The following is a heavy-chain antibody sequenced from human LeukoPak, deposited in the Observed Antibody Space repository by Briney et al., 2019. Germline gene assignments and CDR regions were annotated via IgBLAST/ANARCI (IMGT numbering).Heavy chain of an antibody. J-gene: IGHJ3*02. CDR2: IYPGDSDT. CDR3: ARSELSLSGAFDI. D-gene: IGHD3-16*02. Sequence: GESLKISRKGSGYSFTTYWIGWVRQMPGKGLEWMGIIYPGDSDTRYSPSFQGQVTISADKSISTAYLQWSSLKASDTAMYYCARSELSLSGAFDIWGQGTMVTVSS. CDR1: GYSFTTYW. V-gene: IGHV5-51*01.